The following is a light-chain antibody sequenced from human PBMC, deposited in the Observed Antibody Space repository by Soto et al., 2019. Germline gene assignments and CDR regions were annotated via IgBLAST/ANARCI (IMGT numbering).Light chain of an antibody. CDR1: SSDVGGYNY. J-gene: IGLJ7*01. CDR2: DVS. Sequence: QSALTQPASVSGSPGQSITISCTGTSSDVGGYNYVSWYQQHPGKAPKLMIYDVSNRPSGVSNRFSGSKSGNTASLTISGLQAEDEADYHCSSYTSSTGAVFAGGTQLTVL. V-gene: IGLV2-14*01. CDR3: SSYTSSTGAV.